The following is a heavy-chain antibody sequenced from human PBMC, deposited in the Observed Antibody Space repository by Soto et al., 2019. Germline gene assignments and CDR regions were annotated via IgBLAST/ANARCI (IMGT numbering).Heavy chain of an antibody. CDR2: ISEDGSKK. D-gene: IGHD6-19*01. CDR1: GFTFSYYT. CDR3: GRGSSGWPPDY. Sequence: QVQLVQFGGAVVQPGGSLSLSCAVSGFTFSYYTMHWVRHAPGRGLEWVAVISEDGSKKYYADSVKGRFTISRDNSKSTLYLQMNSLRAEDTAVYFCGRGSSGWPPDYWGQGTLVTVSS. J-gene: IGHJ4*02. V-gene: IGHV3-30-3*01.